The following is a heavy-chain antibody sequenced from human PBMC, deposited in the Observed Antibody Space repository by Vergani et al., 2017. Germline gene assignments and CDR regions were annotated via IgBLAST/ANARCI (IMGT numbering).Heavy chain of an antibody. CDR1: GGTFSSYT. J-gene: IGHJ6*02. V-gene: IGHV1-69*02. CDR2: IIPILGIA. Sequence: QVQLVQSGAEVKKPGSSVKVSCKASGGTFSSYTISWVRQAPGQGLEWMGRIIPILGIANYAQKFQGRVTITADKSTNTAYMELSSLRSEDTAVYYCAGGTAKYYYYGMDVWGQGTTVTVSS. CDR3: AGGTAKYYYYGMDV.